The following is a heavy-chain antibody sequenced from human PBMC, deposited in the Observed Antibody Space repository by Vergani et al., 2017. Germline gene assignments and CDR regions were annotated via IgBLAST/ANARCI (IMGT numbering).Heavy chain of an antibody. V-gene: IGHV1-69*13. CDR1: GGTFSSNS. CDR2: IIPIFGTT. CDR3: ARSSGYYSYYFDF. D-gene: IGHD3-22*01. Sequence: QGQLAQSGAEVTKPGSSVKVSCKASGGTFSSNSIRWVRQAPGQGLEWMGRIIPIFGTTSYAQKFQGRVTILADESTSTAYMELRSLRSEDTAVYYCARSSGYYSYYFDFWCQGTLVTVAS. J-gene: IGHJ4*02.